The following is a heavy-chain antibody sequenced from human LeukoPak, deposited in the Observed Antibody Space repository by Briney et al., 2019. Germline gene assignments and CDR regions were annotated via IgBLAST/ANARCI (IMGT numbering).Heavy chain of an antibody. J-gene: IGHJ4*02. CDR1: GYTFTSYG. Sequence: ASVKVSCKASGYTFTSYGISWVRQAPGQGLEWMGWISAYNGNTNYAQKLQGRVTMTTDTSTSTAYMELRSLRSDDTAVYYCARVKGSYYDFWSGYYYFDYWGQGTLVTVSS. CDR2: ISAYNGNT. CDR3: ARVKGSYYDFWSGYYYFDY. V-gene: IGHV1-18*01. D-gene: IGHD3-3*01.